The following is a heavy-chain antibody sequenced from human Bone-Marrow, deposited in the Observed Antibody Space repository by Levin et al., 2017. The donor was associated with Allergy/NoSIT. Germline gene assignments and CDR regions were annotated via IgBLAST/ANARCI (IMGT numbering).Heavy chain of an antibody. CDR2: ISYHGKDE. CDR3: ARDVEQLSLVSATLFYGMDV. J-gene: IGHJ6*02. CDR1: GFTFSIYG. D-gene: IGHD2-21*02. V-gene: IGHV3-30*03. Sequence: GESLKISCAASGFTFSIYGMHWVRQAPGKGLEWVTLISYHGKDEYYADSVQGRFTISRDNSKNTLYLQMNSLRGEDTAVYYCARDVEQLSLVSATLFYGMDVWGQGTTVTVFS.